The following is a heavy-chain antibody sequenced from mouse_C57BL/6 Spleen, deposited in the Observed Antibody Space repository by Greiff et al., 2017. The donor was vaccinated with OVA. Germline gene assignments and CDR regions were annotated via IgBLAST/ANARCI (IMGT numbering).Heavy chain of an antibody. CDR1: GYTFTDYE. V-gene: IGHV1-15*01. J-gene: IGHJ3*01. Sequence: VQRVESGAELVRPGASVTLSCKASGYTFTDYEMHWVKQTPVHGLEWIGAIDPETGGTAYNQKFKGKAILTADKSSSTAYMELRSLTSEDSAVYYCTKATTVPAWFAYWGQGTLVTVSA. CDR3: TKATTVPAWFAY. CDR2: IDPETGGT. D-gene: IGHD1-1*01.